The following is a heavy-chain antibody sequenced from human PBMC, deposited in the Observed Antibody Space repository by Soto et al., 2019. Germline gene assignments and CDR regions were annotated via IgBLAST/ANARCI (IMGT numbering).Heavy chain of an antibody. J-gene: IGHJ5*02. V-gene: IGHV1-69*06. CDR2: IIPIFGTA. Sequence: SVKVSCKASGGTFSSYAIGCVRQAPGQGLEWMGGIIPIFGTANYAQRFQGRVTITADKSTSTAYMELSSLRSEDTAVYYCARDETMVRGVIITRNWFDPWGQGTLVTVSS. D-gene: IGHD3-10*01. CDR1: GGTFSSYA. CDR3: ARDETMVRGVIITRNWFDP.